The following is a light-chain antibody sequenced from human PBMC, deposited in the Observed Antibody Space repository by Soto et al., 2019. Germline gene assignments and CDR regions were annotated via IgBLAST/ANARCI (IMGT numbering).Light chain of an antibody. CDR3: AAWDDSLNGPV. J-gene: IGLJ3*02. Sequence: QLVLTQPPSASGTPGQRVTISCSGSSSNIGNNTVNWYQQLPGTAPKLLIYSNNQRPSGVPDRFSGSKSGTSASLAISGLQSEDEADYYCAAWDDSLNGPVFGGGTQLTVL. CDR1: SSNIGNNT. V-gene: IGLV1-44*01. CDR2: SNN.